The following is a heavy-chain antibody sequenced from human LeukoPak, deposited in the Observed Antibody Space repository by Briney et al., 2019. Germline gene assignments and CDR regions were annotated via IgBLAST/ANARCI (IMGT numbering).Heavy chain of an antibody. CDR3: ARVSSSSWWALGY. D-gene: IGHD6-13*01. CDR2: INTDGSST. Sequence: PGRSLRLSCAASGFTFSSYGMHWVRQAPGKGLVWVSRINTDGSSTSYADSVKGRFTISRDNAKNTLYLQMNSLRAEDTAVYYCARVSSSSWWALGYWGQGTLVTVSS. V-gene: IGHV3-74*01. CDR1: GFTFSSYG. J-gene: IGHJ4*02.